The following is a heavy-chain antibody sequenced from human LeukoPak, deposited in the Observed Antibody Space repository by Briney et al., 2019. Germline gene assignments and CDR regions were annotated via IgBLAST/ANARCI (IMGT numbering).Heavy chain of an antibody. CDR2: IWYDGSNK. D-gene: IGHD3-10*02. J-gene: IGHJ4*02. CDR3: ARVTAVHFDY. Sequence: GGSLRLSCAASGFTFSSYGMHWVRQAPGKGVEWGAVIWYDGSNKYYAESVKGRFTISRDNAKNSLYLQMNSLRAEDTAVYYCARVTAVHFDYWGQGTLVTVSS. CDR1: GFTFSSYG. V-gene: IGHV3-33*01.